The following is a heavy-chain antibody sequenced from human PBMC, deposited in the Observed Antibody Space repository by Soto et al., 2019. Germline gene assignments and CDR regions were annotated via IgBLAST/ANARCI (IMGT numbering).Heavy chain of an antibody. CDR1: GFTFYDYT. V-gene: IGHV3-43*01. J-gene: IGHJ5*02. CDR2: ISWDGGST. CDR3: AKDLGELLWDNWFDP. Sequence: GGSLRLSCAASGFTFYDYTMHWVRQAPGKGLEWVSLISWDGGSTYYADSVKGRFTISRDNSKNSLYLQMNSLRTEDTALYYCAKDLGELLWDNWFDPWGQGTLVTVS. D-gene: IGHD3-10*01.